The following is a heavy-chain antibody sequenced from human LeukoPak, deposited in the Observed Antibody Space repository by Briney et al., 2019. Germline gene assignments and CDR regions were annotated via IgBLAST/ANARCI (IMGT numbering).Heavy chain of an antibody. Sequence: GESLKISCKGSGYSFTSYWIGWVRQVPGKGLEWMGIIYPGDSDTRYSPSFQGQVTISADKSISTAYLQWGSLKASDTAMYYCARHVWFGELFGPYDYWGQGTLVTVSS. CDR3: ARHVWFGELFGPYDY. CDR2: IYPGDSDT. CDR1: GYSFTSYW. J-gene: IGHJ4*02. V-gene: IGHV5-51*01. D-gene: IGHD3-10*01.